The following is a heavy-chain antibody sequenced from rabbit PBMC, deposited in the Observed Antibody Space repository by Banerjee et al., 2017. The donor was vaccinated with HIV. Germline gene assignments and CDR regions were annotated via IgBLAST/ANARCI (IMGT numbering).Heavy chain of an antibody. CDR2: INASTGKP. CDR1: GFSFSDRDV. J-gene: IGHJ4*01. V-gene: IGHV1S45*01. Sequence: QEQLEESGGGLVKPKGSLTLTCKASGFSFSDRDVMCWVRQAPGKGLEWIACINASTGKPVYATWASGRFTISRTSSTTVTLRMTSLTAADRATYFCARDLVGVIGWNFYLWGPGTLVTVS. D-gene: IGHD2-1*01. CDR3: ARDLVGVIGWNFYL.